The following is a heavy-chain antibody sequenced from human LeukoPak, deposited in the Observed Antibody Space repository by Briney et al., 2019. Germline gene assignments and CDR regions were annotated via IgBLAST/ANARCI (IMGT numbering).Heavy chain of an antibody. CDR2: IYYSGST. CDR1: GGSISSYY. D-gene: IGHD3-9*01. J-gene: IGHJ4*02. Sequence: PSETLSLTCTVSGGSISSYYWSWIRQPPGKGLEWIGYIYYSGSTNYNPSLKSRVTISVDTSKNQFSLKLSSVTAADTAVYYCARNPRLRYFDWLYRYFDYWGQGTLVTVSS. V-gene: IGHV4-59*01. CDR3: ARNPRLRYFDWLYRYFDY.